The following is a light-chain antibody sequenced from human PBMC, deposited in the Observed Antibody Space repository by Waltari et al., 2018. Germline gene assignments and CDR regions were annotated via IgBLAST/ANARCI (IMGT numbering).Light chain of an antibody. CDR1: SSDVGRYNY. CDR3: SSYAGSNNVV. Sequence: QSALTQPPSASGSPGQSVTISCTGTSSDVGRYNYVSWYQQHPGKAPKLMIYEVSKRPSGFPARLSGSNSGNTASLSVSGLQAEDDADYYCSSYAGSNNVVFCGGTKLSVL. J-gene: IGLJ2*01. V-gene: IGLV2-8*01. CDR2: EVS.